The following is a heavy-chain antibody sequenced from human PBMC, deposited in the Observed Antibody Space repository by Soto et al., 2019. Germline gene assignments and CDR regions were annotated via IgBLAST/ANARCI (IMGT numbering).Heavy chain of an antibody. CDR2: IIPIFGTA. CDR3: ASYLPGYCSGGSCYNWFDP. V-gene: IGHV1-69*13. CDR1: GGTFSSYA. D-gene: IGHD2-15*01. Sequence: ASVKVSCKASGGTFSSYAISWVRQAPGQGLEWMGGIIPIFGTANYAQNFQGRVTITADESTSTAYMELSSLRSEDTAVYYCASYLPGYCSGGSCYNWFDPWGQGTLVTVSS. J-gene: IGHJ5*02.